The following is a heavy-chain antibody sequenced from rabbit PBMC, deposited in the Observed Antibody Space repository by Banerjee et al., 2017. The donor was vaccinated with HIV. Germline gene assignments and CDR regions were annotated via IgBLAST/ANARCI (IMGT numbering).Heavy chain of an antibody. J-gene: IGHJ4*01. CDR1: GFDFSDYY. CDR2: IDPVFRRT. CDR3: ARRGVGYYGGFNL. Sequence: QLKETGGGLVQPGGSLKLTCTASGFDFSDYYMIWVRQAPGKGLEWIGYIDPVFRRTYYASWVNGRFPISSHNAQNTLYLQLNSLTAADTATYFCARRGVGYYGGFNLWGPGTLVTVS. D-gene: IGHD1-1*01. V-gene: IGHV1S7*01.